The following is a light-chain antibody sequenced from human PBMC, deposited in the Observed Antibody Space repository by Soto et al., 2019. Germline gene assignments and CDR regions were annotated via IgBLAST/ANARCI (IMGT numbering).Light chain of an antibody. Sequence: DIQMTQSPSTLSASVGDRVTITCRASQSLSGLLAWYQQKPGKAPKLLIYDASSLESGVPSRFSGSGSGTEFTRTISSLQPDDGASYYCQQYRSPPYTFGQGNQLEIK. CDR3: QQYRSPPYT. J-gene: IGKJ2*01. CDR2: DAS. CDR1: QSLSGL. V-gene: IGKV1-5*01.